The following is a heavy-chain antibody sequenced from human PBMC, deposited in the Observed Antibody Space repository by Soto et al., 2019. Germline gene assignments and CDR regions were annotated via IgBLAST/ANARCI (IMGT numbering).Heavy chain of an antibody. D-gene: IGHD3-16*01. J-gene: IGHJ3*02. Sequence: PSETLSLTCTVSGDSISAFHWSWIRQPPGKGLEWIGYISYSGSANYNPSLKSRVTTSVDTSKNQFSLKLRSVTAADTAVYFCARSPLTYDYVRQTWSEVGDSFDIWGRGTLVTVSS. V-gene: IGHV4-59*12. CDR1: GDSISAFH. CDR3: ARSPLTYDYVRQTWSEVGDSFDI. CDR2: ISYSGSA.